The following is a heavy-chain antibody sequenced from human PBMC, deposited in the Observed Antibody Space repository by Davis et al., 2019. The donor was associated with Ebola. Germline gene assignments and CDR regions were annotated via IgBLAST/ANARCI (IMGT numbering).Heavy chain of an antibody. V-gene: IGHV1-69*02. CDR3: AGALYGDYVPLDY. CDR1: GGTFSSYT. J-gene: IGHJ4*02. CDR2: IIPILGIA. Sequence: AASVKVSCKASGGTFSSYTISWVRQAPGQGLEWMGRIIPILGIANYAQKFQGRVTITADKSTSTAYMELSSLRSEDTAVYYCAGALYGDYVPLDYWGQGTLVTVSS. D-gene: IGHD4-17*01.